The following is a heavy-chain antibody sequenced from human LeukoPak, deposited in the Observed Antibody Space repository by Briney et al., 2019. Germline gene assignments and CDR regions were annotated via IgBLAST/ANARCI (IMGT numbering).Heavy chain of an antibody. CDR3: ASNRRITMVRGVILDFQH. CDR2: IYTSGST. V-gene: IGHV4-61*02. CDR1: GGSISSGSYY. Sequence: SQTLSLTCTVSGGSISSGSYYWSWIRQPAGKGLEWIGRIYTSGSTNYNPSLKSRVTISVDTSKNQFSLKLSSVTAADTAVYYCASNRRITMVRGVILDFQHWGQGTLVTVSS. J-gene: IGHJ1*01. D-gene: IGHD3-10*01.